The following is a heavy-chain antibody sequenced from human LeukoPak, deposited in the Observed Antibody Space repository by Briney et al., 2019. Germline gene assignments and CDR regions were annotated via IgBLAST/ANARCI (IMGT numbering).Heavy chain of an antibody. CDR1: GFSFSSYA. V-gene: IGHV3-23*01. D-gene: IGHD6-6*01. CDR2: ISGSGGST. J-gene: IGHJ4*02. Sequence: PGGSLRLSCAVSGFSFSSYAMSWVRQAPGKGLEWVSAISGSGGSTYYADSVRGRFTISRDNSKNTIYLQMNSLRAEDTAVYCCARQLVPDYWGQGTLVTVSS. CDR3: ARQLVPDY.